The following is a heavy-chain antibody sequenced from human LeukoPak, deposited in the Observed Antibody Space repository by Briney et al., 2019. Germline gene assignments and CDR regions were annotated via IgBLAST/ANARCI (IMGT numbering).Heavy chain of an antibody. CDR2: ISAYNGNT. Sequence: ASVKVSCKASGYTFTSYGISWVRQAPGQGLEWMGWISAYNGNTNYAQKLQGRVTMTTDTSTSTAYMELRSLRSDDTAVYYCARDNRAFSSSVPVYYYGMDVWGQGTTVTVSS. CDR3: ARDNRAFSSSVPVYYYGMDV. D-gene: IGHD6-13*01. CDR1: GYTFTSYG. J-gene: IGHJ6*02. V-gene: IGHV1-18*01.